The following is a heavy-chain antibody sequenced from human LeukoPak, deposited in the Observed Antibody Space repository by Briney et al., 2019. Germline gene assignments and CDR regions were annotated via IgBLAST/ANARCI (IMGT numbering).Heavy chain of an antibody. CDR2: IYTSGST. J-gene: IGHJ4*02. Sequence: SETLSLTCTVSGGSISSGSYYWSWIRQPAGKGLEWIGRIYTSGSTNYNPSLKSRVTISVDTSKNQFSLKLSSVTAADTAVYYCASTGYSLPYWGQGTLVTVSS. D-gene: IGHD6-13*01. CDR3: ASTGYSLPY. CDR1: GGSISSGSYY. V-gene: IGHV4-61*02.